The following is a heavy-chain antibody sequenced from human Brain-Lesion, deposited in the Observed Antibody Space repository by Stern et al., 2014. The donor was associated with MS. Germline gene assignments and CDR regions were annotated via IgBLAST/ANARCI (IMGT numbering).Heavy chain of an antibody. CDR2: INPNTGGT. CDR3: ARDQRGITIFGVVTDYYYLGMDV. D-gene: IGHD3-3*01. V-gene: IGHV1-2*02. Sequence: QVQLVQSGAEVKKPGASVKVSCKTSGYIFTGYYIHWVRQAPGQGLAWMGWINPNTGGTKYAQKFQGRVTMSRDPSISTAYVELSSLTSDDTAVYYCARDQRGITIFGVVTDYYYLGMDVWGQGTTVTVSS. J-gene: IGHJ6*02. CDR1: GYIFTGYY.